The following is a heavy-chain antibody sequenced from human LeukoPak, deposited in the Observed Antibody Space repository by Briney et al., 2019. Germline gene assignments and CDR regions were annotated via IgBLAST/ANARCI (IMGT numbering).Heavy chain of an antibody. Sequence: GGSLRLSCAASGFIFRSHTMNWVRQGPGKGLEWVSYISSTSGTIYYADSVKGRFTISRDNSKNTLYLQMSSLRADDTALYYCAGDDYWGQGTLVTVSS. J-gene: IGHJ4*02. CDR3: AGDDY. CDR1: GFIFRSHT. CDR2: ISSTSGTI. V-gene: IGHV3-48*01.